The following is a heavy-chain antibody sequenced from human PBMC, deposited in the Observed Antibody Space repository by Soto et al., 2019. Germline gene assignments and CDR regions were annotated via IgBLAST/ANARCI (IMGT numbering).Heavy chain of an antibody. CDR1: GFTFSSYS. CDR3: AGVGRGSSTLFSCFDP. Sequence: EVQLVESGGGLVKPGGSLRLSCAASGFTFSSYSMNWVRQAPGKGLEWVSSISSSSSYIYYADSVKGRFTISRDNAKNSRYLQMNSLRAEYTAVYYCAGVGRGSSTLFSCFDPWGQGTLVTVSS. J-gene: IGHJ5*02. V-gene: IGHV3-21*01. CDR2: ISSSSSYI. D-gene: IGHD1-26*01.